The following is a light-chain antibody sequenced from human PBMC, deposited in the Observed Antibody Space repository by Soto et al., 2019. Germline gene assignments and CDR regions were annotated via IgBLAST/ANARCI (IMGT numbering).Light chain of an antibody. CDR1: QSVSTD. J-gene: IGKJ1*01. Sequence: IVMTQSPATLSVSLGERATLSCRASQSVSTDLAWYQQKPGQAPRLLIFGASTRATGIPARFSGSGSGTEFIITISSLQSEDSAVYYCHQYNYWPPETFGQGTKVEIK. CDR3: HQYNYWPPET. CDR2: GAS. V-gene: IGKV3-15*01.